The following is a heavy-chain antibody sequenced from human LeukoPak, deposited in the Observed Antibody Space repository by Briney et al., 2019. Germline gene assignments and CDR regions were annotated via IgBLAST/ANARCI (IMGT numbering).Heavy chain of an antibody. J-gene: IGHJ4*02. D-gene: IGHD1-26*01. CDR1: GFTFSDYY. Sequence: PGGSLRLSCAASGFTFSDYYMSWIRQAPGKGLEWVSYISNSGSSIYYADSVKGRFTISRDNAKNSLYLQMNSLRAEDTAVYYCARDHSNWEGVDCWGQGTLVTVSS. CDR3: ARDHSNWEGVDC. CDR2: ISNSGSSI. V-gene: IGHV3-11*04.